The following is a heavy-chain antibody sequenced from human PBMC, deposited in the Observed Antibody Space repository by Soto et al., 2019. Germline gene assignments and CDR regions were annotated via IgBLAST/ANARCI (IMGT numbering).Heavy chain of an antibody. V-gene: IGHV4-4*02. J-gene: IGHJ5*02. CDR3: ARGSVWYAP. CDR1: GGSISSTNW. CDR2: INHSGST. Sequence: SETLSLTCAVSGGSISSTNWWSWVRQPPGKGLEWIGEINHSGSTNYNPSLKSRVTISVDTSKNQFSLKLSSVTAADTAVYYCARGSVWYAPWGQGTLVTVSS.